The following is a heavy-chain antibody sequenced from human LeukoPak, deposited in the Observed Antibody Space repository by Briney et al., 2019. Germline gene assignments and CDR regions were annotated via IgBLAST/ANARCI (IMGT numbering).Heavy chain of an antibody. CDR1: GGSFSDYY. CDR3: ARKQGGQLVNTRRWFDP. Sequence: SETLSLTCAVYGGSFSDYYWSWIRQSPGKGLEWIGEINHSGSTYYNPSLKSRVTISLDTSKRQFSLKLTSVAAADTAVYYCARKQGGQLVNTRRWFDPWGQGTLVTVSS. J-gene: IGHJ5*02. CDR2: INHSGST. V-gene: IGHV4-34*01. D-gene: IGHD6-13*01.